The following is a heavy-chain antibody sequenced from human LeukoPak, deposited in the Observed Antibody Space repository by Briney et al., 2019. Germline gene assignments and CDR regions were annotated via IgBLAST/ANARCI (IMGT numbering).Heavy chain of an antibody. CDR3: ARGPWASGTQITSLDL. V-gene: IGHV3-30*03. CDR1: GFTFSSYG. CDR2: ISYDGSNK. J-gene: IGHJ2*01. D-gene: IGHD3-10*01. Sequence: GRSLRLSCAASGFTFSSYGMHWVRQAPGKGLEWVAVISYDGSNKYYADSVKGRFTISRDNSKNTLYLQMNSLRAEDTAVYYCARGPWASGTQITSLDLWGRGTLVTVSS.